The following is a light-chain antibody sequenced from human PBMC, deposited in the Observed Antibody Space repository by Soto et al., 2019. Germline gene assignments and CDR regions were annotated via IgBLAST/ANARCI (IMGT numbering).Light chain of an antibody. CDR1: QSVSSN. J-gene: IGKJ1*01. CDR3: QQYNNWPRT. Sequence: ILLTQSPGTLSLSPGERATLSCRASQSVSSNLAWYQQKPGQAPRLLIYGAFTRATGIPARFSGSGAGTDFTLTISSLQSEDVAVHYCQQYNNWPRTFGQGTKVDIK. CDR2: GAF. V-gene: IGKV3D-15*01.